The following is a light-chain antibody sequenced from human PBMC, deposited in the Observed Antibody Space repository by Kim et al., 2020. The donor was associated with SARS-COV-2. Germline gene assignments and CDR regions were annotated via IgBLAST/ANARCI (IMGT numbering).Light chain of an antibody. CDR3: LQRSDWPLT. J-gene: IGKJ4*01. CDR1: RSISSS. Sequence: SPGKAPTPSRRSSRSISSSLAWYQQKPGQAPSLLICDASKRATGIPARFSGSGSGTDFTLTISSLEPEDFAVYYCLQRSDWPLTFGGGTKVDIK. CDR2: DAS. V-gene: IGKV3-11*01.